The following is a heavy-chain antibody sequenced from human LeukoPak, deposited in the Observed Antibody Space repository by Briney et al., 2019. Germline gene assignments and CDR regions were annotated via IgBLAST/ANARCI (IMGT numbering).Heavy chain of an antibody. J-gene: IGHJ6*02. CDR1: GFTVSSNY. D-gene: IGHD3-3*01. V-gene: IGHV3-53*04. Sequence: GGSLRLSCAASGFTVSSNYMTWVRQAPGKGLEWVSLIYSAGGTYYTDSAKGRFTISRHSSKNTLYLQMNSLRGEDTAVYYCARFLGRITISGVVPYGMDVWGQGTMVTVSS. CDR2: IYSAGGT. CDR3: ARFLGRITISGVVPYGMDV.